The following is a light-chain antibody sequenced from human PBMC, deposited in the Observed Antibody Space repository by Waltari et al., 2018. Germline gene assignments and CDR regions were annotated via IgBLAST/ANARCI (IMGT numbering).Light chain of an antibody. CDR1: QSSSEW. Sequence: DIQMTQSPSTLSASVGDRVTITCRASQSSSEWLAWYQQKTGKAPKLLIYKTSNLQSGVPSRFSGSGSGTEFTLTISSLQPDDFATYYCQQYNLYPLTFGGGTKVEIK. V-gene: IGKV1-5*03. CDR2: KTS. J-gene: IGKJ4*01. CDR3: QQYNLYPLT.